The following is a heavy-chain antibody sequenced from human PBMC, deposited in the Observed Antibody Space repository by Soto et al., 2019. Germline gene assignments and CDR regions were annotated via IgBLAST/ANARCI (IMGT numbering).Heavy chain of an antibody. CDR1: GDSISSSTYY. D-gene: IGHD2-2*01. V-gene: IGHV4-39*01. CDR3: ARNCSSTNCGDGFAF. CDR2: MYYSGST. Sequence: QLQLQESGPGLVKPSETLSLTCTISGDSISSSTYYWGWIRQPPGKGLQWIGTMYYSGSTYYNPSLKSRVTMSVETSKNQFSLRLNSVTAADTAVYYCARNCSSTNCGDGFAFWGQGTMVTVSS. J-gene: IGHJ3*01.